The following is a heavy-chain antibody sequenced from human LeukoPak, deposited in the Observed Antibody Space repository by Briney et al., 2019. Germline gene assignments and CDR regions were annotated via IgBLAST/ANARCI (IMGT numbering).Heavy chain of an antibody. V-gene: IGHV4-59*01. CDR2: IYYSGST. CDR3: ARLAWGNSGGHYYYYIDV. D-gene: IGHD4-23*01. Sequence: SETLSLTCTVSGGSISSYYWNWIRQPPGRGLEWSGDIYYSGSTNYNPSLKSRVTISVDTSKNQFSLNLTSVTAADAAVYYCARLAWGNSGGHYYYYIDVWGKGTTVTVSS. J-gene: IGHJ6*03. CDR1: GGSISSYY.